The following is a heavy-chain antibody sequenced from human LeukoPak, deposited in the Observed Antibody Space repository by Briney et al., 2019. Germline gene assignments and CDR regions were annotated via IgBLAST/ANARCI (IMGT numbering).Heavy chain of an antibody. CDR3: ARQEKRDAFDI. CDR2: IYYSGST. J-gene: IGHJ3*02. CDR1: GGSISSYY. Sequence: SETLSLTRTVSGGSISSYYWSWIRQPPGKGLEWIGYIYYSGSTNYNPSLKSRVTISVGTSKNQFSLKLSSVTAADTAVYYCARQEKRDAFDIWGQGTMVTVSS. V-gene: IGHV4-59*08.